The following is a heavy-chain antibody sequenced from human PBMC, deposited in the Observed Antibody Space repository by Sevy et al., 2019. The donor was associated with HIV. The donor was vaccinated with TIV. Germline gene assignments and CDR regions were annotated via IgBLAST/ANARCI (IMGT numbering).Heavy chain of an antibody. Sequence: SETLSLTCGVSGASISSGGYSWNWIRQPPGKGLEWIGYFYHSGSTYYNPSLKSRVTISVDMSKNQFSLKLRSVTAADTAVYYCASADNWNSFDYWGQGTLVTVSS. V-gene: IGHV4-30-2*01. CDR3: ASADNWNSFDY. CDR1: GASISSGGYS. D-gene: IGHD1-20*01. CDR2: FYHSGST. J-gene: IGHJ4*02.